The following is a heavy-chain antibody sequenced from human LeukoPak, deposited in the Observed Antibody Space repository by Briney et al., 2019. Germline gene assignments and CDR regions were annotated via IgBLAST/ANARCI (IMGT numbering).Heavy chain of an antibody. J-gene: IGHJ4*02. CDR2: IYYSGST. CDR3: ARVGADYSNAPFDY. V-gene: IGHV4-59*01. D-gene: IGHD4-11*01. CDR1: GGSISSYY. Sequence: PSETLSLTCTVSGGSISSYYWSWIRQPPGKGLEWIGYIYYSGSTNYNPSLKSRVTISVDTSKNQFSLKLSSVTAADTAVYYCARVGADYSNAPFDYWGQGTLVTASS.